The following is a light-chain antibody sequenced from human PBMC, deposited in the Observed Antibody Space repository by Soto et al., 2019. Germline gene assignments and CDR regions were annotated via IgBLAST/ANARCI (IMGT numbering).Light chain of an antibody. V-gene: IGLV2-14*03. CDR2: DVT. J-gene: IGLJ2*01. Sequence: QSALTQPPSASGSPGQSVTISCTGTSSDVGAYKYVSWYQQHPGKAPKLMIYDVTNRPSGVSNRFSGSKSGNTASLTISGLQAEDEADYYCSSYTTSSTLFGGGTKLTVL. CDR1: SSDVGAYKY. CDR3: SSYTTSSTL.